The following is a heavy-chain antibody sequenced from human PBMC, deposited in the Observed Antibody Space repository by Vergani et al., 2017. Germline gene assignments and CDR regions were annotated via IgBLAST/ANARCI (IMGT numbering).Heavy chain of an antibody. CDR3: ARAGVGSSSWYLNWYFDL. J-gene: IGHJ2*01. Sequence: QVQLQESGPGLVKPSETLSLTCTVSGGSISSYYWSWIRQPAGKGLEWIGRIYTSGSTNYNPSLKSRVTISVDTSKNPFSLKLSSVTAADTAVYYCARAGVGSSSWYLNWYFDLWGRGTLVTVSS. CDR1: GGSISSYY. D-gene: IGHD6-13*01. V-gene: IGHV4-4*07. CDR2: IYTSGST.